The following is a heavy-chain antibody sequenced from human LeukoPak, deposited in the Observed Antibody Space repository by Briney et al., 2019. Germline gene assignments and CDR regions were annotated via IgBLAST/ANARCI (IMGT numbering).Heavy chain of an antibody. CDR3: AIEDGNYYDSSGYYFDY. CDR2: IIPIFGTA. J-gene: IGHJ4*02. D-gene: IGHD3-22*01. CDR1: GYTFAGYY. V-gene: IGHV1-69*13. Sequence: GASVKVSCKASGYTFAGYYMHWVRQAPGQGLEWMGGIIPIFGTANYAQKFQGRVTITADESTSTAYMELSSLRSEDTAVYYCAIEDGNYYDSSGYYFDYWGQGTLVTVSS.